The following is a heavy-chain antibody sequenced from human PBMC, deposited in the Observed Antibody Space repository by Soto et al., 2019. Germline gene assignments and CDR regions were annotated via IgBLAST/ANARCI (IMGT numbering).Heavy chain of an antibody. Sequence: SETLSLTCTVSGCSISSGGYYLTWIRQHPGKGLEWIGYIYYSGSTYYNPSLTSRVTISVDTSKNQFSLKLSSVTAADTAVYYCARYLGVPAAMRGYYYYYGMDVWGQGTTVTVSS. D-gene: IGHD2-2*01. CDR3: ARYLGVPAAMRGYYYYYGMDV. J-gene: IGHJ6*02. CDR2: IYYSGST. V-gene: IGHV4-31*03. CDR1: GCSISSGGYY.